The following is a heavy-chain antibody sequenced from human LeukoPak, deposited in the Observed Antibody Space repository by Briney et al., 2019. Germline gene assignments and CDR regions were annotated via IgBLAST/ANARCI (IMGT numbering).Heavy chain of an antibody. J-gene: IGHJ5*02. CDR1: GFTVSDNY. CDR2: MYSRGDT. D-gene: IGHD6-13*01. CDR3: ARDAPQVPAAGVLAS. V-gene: IGHV3-53*01. Sequence: PGGSLRLSCAASGFTVSDNYMSWVRQAPGKGLEWVSVMYSRGDTYYANSVKGRFTFSRGISKNTLYLQMNGLRVEDTAMYYCARDAPQVPAAGVLASWGQGTLVIVSS.